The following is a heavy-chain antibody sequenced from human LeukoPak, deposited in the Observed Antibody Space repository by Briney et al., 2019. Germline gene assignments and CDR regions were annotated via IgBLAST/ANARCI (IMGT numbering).Heavy chain of an antibody. CDR2: IWYDGSNK. V-gene: IGHV3-33*01. CDR3: ARDYGIFGGYYYYGMDV. CDR1: GFTFSSYG. J-gene: IGHJ6*02. Sequence: GRSLRLSCAAAGFTFSSYGMHWVRQAPGKGLGWVAVIWYDGSNKYYADSVKGRFTISRDNSKNTLYLQMNSLRAEDTAVYYCARDYGIFGGYYYYGMDVWGQGTTVTVSS. D-gene: IGHD3-3*01.